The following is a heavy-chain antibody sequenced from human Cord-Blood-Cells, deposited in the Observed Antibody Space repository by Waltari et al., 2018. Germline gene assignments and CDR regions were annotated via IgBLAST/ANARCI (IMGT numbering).Heavy chain of an antibody. D-gene: IGHD5-18*01. J-gene: IGHJ4*02. V-gene: IGHV4-31*03. CDR3: ANLKRGYSYGYFDY. CDR2: IYYSGST. Sequence: QVQLQESGPGLVKPSQTLSLTCTVPGVSISSGGYYWSWSRKHPGKGLEWIGYIYYSGSTYYNPSLKSRVTISVDTSKNQFSLKLSSVTAADTAVYYCANLKRGYSYGYFDYWGQGTLVTVSS. CDR1: GVSISSGGYY.